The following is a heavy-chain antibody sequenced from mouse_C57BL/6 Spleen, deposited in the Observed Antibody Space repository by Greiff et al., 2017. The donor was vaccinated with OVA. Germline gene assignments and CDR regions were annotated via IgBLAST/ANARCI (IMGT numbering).Heavy chain of an antibody. Sequence: EVKVEESGGGLVKPGGSLKLSCAASGFTFSSYAMSWVRQTPEKRLEWVATISDGGSYTYYPDNVKGRFTISRDNAKNNLYLQMSHLKSEDTAMYYCARALRGFDYWGQGTTLTVSS. V-gene: IGHV5-4*03. J-gene: IGHJ2*01. D-gene: IGHD1-1*01. CDR2: ISDGGSYT. CDR1: GFTFSSYA. CDR3: ARALRGFDY.